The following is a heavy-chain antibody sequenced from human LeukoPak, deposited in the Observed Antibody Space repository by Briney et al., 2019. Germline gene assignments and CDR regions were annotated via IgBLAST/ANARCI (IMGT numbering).Heavy chain of an antibody. V-gene: IGHV1-69*05. D-gene: IGHD3-10*01. CDR3: ASANSGSPAFSYMDV. Sequence: SVKVSCKASGGTFRTHAISWVRQAPGQGLEWMGGIIPIFGTPTYAQRFQGRVTITTDDSTSTAYMELGSLRSDDTAVFYCASANSGSPAFSYMDVWGKGTTVTVS. CDR1: GGTFRTHA. J-gene: IGHJ6*03. CDR2: IIPIFGTP.